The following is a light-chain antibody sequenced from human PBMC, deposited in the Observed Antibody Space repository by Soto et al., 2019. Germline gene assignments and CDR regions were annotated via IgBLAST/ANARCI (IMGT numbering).Light chain of an antibody. CDR3: QQYNTYPYT. J-gene: IGKJ2*01. V-gene: IGKV1-5*01. Sequence: DIQMTQSPSTLSASVGDRVTVTCRASQSISSWLAWYQQKPGKAPKVMIYDASSLGSGVPSRFSGSGSETEFTLTISSLQPDDFATYFCQQYNTYPYTFGQGTRLEIK. CDR1: QSISSW. CDR2: DAS.